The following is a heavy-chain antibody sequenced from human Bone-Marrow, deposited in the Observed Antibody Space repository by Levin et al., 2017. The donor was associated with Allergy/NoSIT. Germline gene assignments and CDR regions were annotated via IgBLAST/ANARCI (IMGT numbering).Heavy chain of an antibody. CDR3: ARERYHVLWRDVFDI. CDR2: ISHDEANK. D-gene: IGHD3-3*01. J-gene: IGHJ3*02. V-gene: IGHV3-30*04. Sequence: GGSLRLSCAASGFTFSTYSMHWVRQAPGKGLECVAVISHDEANKNYADSVKGRFTVSRDNSKDTLYLHMNSLRDEDTAIYFCARERYHVLWRDVFDIWGHGTMVTVSS. CDR1: GFTFSTYS.